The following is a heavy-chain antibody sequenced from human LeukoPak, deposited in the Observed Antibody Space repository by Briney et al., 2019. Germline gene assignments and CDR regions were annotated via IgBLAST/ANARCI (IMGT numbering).Heavy chain of an antibody. CDR2: IIPILGIA. V-gene: IGHV1-69*04. Sequence: SVKVSCKASGGTFSSYAISWVRQAPGQGLEWMGRIIPILGIANYAQKFQGRVTIIADKSTSTAYMELSSLRSEGTAVYYCARGGGRITGTTFDYWGQGTLVTVSS. D-gene: IGHD1-20*01. CDR3: ARGGGRITGTTFDY. J-gene: IGHJ4*02. CDR1: GGTFSSYA.